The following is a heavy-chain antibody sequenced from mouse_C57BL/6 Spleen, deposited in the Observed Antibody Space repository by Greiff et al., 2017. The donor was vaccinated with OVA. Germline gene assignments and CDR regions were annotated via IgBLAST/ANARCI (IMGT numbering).Heavy chain of an antibody. CDR1: GFSLTSYG. V-gene: IGHV2-2*01. CDR2: IWSGGST. J-gene: IGHJ3*01. CDR3: ARGDYYGSSYEAY. D-gene: IGHD1-1*01. Sequence: QVQLQQSGPGLVQPSQSLSITCTVSGFSLTSYGVHWVRQSPGKGLEWLGVIWSGGSTDYNAAFISRLSISKDNSKSQVFFKMNSLQADDTAIYYCARGDYYGSSYEAYWGQGTLVTVSA.